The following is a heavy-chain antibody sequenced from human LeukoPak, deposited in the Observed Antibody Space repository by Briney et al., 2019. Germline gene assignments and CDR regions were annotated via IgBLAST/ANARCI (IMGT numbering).Heavy chain of an antibody. D-gene: IGHD5-18*01. Sequence: PSETLSLTCTVSGGSISSGGYYWSWIRPHPGKGLEWIGYIYYSGSTYYNPSLKSRVTISVDTSKNQFSLKLSSVTAADTAVYYCARVNTAMAYRSFDYWGQGTLVTVSS. CDR1: GGSISSGGYY. V-gene: IGHV4-31*03. CDR2: IYYSGST. CDR3: ARVNTAMAYRSFDY. J-gene: IGHJ4*02.